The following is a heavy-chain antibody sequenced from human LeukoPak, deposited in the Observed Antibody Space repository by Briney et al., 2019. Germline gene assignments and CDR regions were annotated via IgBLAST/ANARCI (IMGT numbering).Heavy chain of an antibody. Sequence: PSETLSLTCAVYGGSFSGYYWSWIRQPPGKGLEWIGEINHSGSTNYNPSLKSRVTISVDTSKNQLSLKLSSVTAADTAVYYCASLRSHFDYWGQGTLVTVSS. J-gene: IGHJ4*02. V-gene: IGHV4-34*01. CDR3: ASLRSHFDY. CDR2: INHSGST. CDR1: GGSFSGYY.